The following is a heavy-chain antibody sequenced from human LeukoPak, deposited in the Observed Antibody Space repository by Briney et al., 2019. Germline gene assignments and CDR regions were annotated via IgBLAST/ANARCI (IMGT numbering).Heavy chain of an antibody. V-gene: IGHV3-30*02. J-gene: IGHJ4*02. CDR2: IRYDGSNK. Sequence: GGSLRLSCAASGFTFSSYWMSWVRQAPGKGLEWVAFIRYDGSNKYYADSVKGRFTISRDNSKNTLYLQMNSLRAEDTAVYYCATGAKVLFDYWGQGTLVTVSS. D-gene: IGHD1-26*01. CDR3: ATGAKVLFDY. CDR1: GFTFSSYW.